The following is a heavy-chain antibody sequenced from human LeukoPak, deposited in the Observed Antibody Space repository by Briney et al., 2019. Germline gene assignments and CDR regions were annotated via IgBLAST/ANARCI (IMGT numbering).Heavy chain of an antibody. V-gene: IGHV1-2*02. CDR2: INPNGGGT. D-gene: IGHD2-2*01. Sequence: GASVKVSCKASGYTFNAYYIYWVRQAPGQGLEWMGWINPNGGGTNYAQNFQGRVTMTRDTSISTAYMELTRLTSDDTALYYCARDPSCTTTTCYGGNNWFDPWGQATLVTVSS. CDR1: GYTFNAYY. CDR3: ARDPSCTTTTCYGGNNWFDP. J-gene: IGHJ5*02.